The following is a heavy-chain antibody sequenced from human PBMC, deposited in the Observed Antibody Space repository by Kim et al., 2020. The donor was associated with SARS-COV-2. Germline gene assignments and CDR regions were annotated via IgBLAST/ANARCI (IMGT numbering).Heavy chain of an antibody. V-gene: IGHV1-3*01. CDR2: INAANGNI. CDR1: GYTFTNYL. CDR3: ARAYTAWSADY. D-gene: IGHD3-3*01. Sequence: ASVKVSCKASGYTFTNYLIHWVRQAPGQRLEWMGWINAANGNIKYSQKFQGRVTITRDTSATTAYMELSSLRFEDTAVYYCARAYTAWSADYWGQGTLVTVSS. J-gene: IGHJ4*02.